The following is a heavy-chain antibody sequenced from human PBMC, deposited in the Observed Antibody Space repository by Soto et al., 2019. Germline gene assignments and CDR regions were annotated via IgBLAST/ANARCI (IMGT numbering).Heavy chain of an antibody. Sequence: GGSLRLSCAASGFTFSSYSMNWVRQAPGKGLEWVSSISYSSSDIYFADSVKGRFTMSRVNAENSLFLQMNSLRVEDTAVYYCARGYPISGGTRLGYYYYGMDVWGQGTTVTVSS. V-gene: IGHV3-21*01. CDR2: ISYSSSDI. CDR3: ARGYPISGGTRLGYYYYGMDV. D-gene: IGHD2-15*01. CDR1: GFTFSSYS. J-gene: IGHJ6*02.